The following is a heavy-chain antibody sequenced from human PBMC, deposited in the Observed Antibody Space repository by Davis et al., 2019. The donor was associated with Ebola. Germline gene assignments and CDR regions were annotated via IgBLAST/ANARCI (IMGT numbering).Heavy chain of an antibody. CDR1: GFTFSSYN. D-gene: IGHD2-21*02. CDR2: ISGSGGST. V-gene: IGHV3-21*01. Sequence: GESLKISCAASGFTFSSYNMNWVRQAPGKGLEWVSSISGSGGSTYYADSVKGRFTISRDNSKNSLYLQMNSLRAEDTAVYYCARGIVVVTAAQSFFDYWGQGTLVTVSS. CDR3: ARGIVVVTAAQSFFDY. J-gene: IGHJ4*02.